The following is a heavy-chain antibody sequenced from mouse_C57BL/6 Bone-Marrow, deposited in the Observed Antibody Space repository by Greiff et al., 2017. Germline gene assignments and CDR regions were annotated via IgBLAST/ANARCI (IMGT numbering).Heavy chain of an antibody. D-gene: IGHD2-2*01. Sequence: VQLQQPGTELVKPGASVKLSCKASGYPFTSYWMRWVKQRPGQGLEWIGNINPSNGGTNYNAKFKSKATLTVDKSSSTAYMQLSSLTSEDSAVYYCASYGYDCYAMDYGGQGTSVTVSS. CDR2: INPSNGGT. J-gene: IGHJ4*01. CDR3: ASYGYDCYAMDY. V-gene: IGHV1-53*01. CDR1: GYPFTSYW.